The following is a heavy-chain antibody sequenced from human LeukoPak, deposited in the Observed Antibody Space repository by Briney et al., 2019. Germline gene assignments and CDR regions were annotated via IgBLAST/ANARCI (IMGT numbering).Heavy chain of an antibody. CDR2: ISWNSGSI. Sequence: GGSLRLSCAASGFTFDDYAMHWVRHAPGKGLEWVSGISWNSGSIGYADSVKGRFTISRDNAKNSLYLQMNSLRAEDTALYYCAKDLGGSSGSSHFDYWGQGTLVTVSS. V-gene: IGHV3-9*01. D-gene: IGHD1-26*01. J-gene: IGHJ4*02. CDR1: GFTFDDYA. CDR3: AKDLGGSSGSSHFDY.